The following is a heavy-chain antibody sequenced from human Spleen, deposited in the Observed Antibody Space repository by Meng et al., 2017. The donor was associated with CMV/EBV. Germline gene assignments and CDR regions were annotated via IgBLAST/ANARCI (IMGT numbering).Heavy chain of an antibody. CDR1: GYTFTGYY. V-gene: IGHV1-2*02. CDR3: ARLGVSVPAVPDY. D-gene: IGHD2-2*01. J-gene: IGHJ4*02. Sequence: ASVKVSCKASGYTFTGYYMHWVRQAPGQGLEWMGWINPNSGGTNYAQKFQGRVTMTRDTSISTAYMELSRLRSDDTAVYYCARLGVSVPAVPDYWGQGTLVTVSS. CDR2: INPNSGGT.